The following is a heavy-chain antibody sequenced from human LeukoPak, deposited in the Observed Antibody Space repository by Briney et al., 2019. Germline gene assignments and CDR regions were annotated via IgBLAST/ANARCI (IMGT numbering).Heavy chain of an antibody. CDR2: IYYSGST. J-gene: IGHJ4*02. CDR3: AREGPYGDIFDY. Sequence: SETLSLTCTVSGGSISSYYWSWIRQPLGKGLEWIGYIYYSGSTNYNPSLKSRVTISVDTSKNQFSLKLSSVTAADTAVYYCAREGPYGDIFDYWGQGTLVTVSS. CDR1: GGSISSYY. V-gene: IGHV4-59*01. D-gene: IGHD4-17*01.